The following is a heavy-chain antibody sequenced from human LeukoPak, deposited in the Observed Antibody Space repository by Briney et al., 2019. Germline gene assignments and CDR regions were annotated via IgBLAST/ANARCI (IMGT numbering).Heavy chain of an antibody. CDR1: GGSFSGYY. D-gene: IGHD3-10*01. Sequence: SETLSLTCAVYGGSFSGYYWSWIRQPPVKGLEWIGEINHSGSTNYNPSLKSRVTISVDTSKNQFSLKLSSVTAADTAVYYCARPYGSGRSGDFDYWGQGTLVTVSS. CDR2: INHSGST. J-gene: IGHJ4*02. CDR3: ARPYGSGRSGDFDY. V-gene: IGHV4-34*01.